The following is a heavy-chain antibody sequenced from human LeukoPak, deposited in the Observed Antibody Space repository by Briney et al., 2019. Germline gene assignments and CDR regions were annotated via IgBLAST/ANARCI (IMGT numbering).Heavy chain of an antibody. Sequence: GGSLRLSCAASGFTLSNHWMIWVRQAPGKGLGCVANIKQDGTEKYYLDSVKGRFTISRDNAKNSLYLQMDSLRAEDTAMYYCARDRSASYYVSYGAFDIWGQGTMVTVSS. CDR2: IKQDGTEK. CDR3: ARDRSASYYVSYGAFDI. J-gene: IGHJ3*02. V-gene: IGHV3-7*01. CDR1: GFTLSNHW. D-gene: IGHD1-26*01.